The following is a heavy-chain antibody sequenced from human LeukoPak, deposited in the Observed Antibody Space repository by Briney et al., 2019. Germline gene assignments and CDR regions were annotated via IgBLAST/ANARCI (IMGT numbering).Heavy chain of an antibody. V-gene: IGHV3-33*06. Sequence: GGSLRLSCAASGFTFSNYGMQWVRQAPRQGLEWVAVIWYDGTNKYYADSVKGRFSISRDNSKNTLFLQTNSLRAEDTAVYYCAKDRESRYGAYDLGDNWGQGTLVTVSS. D-gene: IGHD5-12*01. CDR2: IWYDGTNK. CDR1: GFTFSNYG. J-gene: IGHJ4*02. CDR3: AKDRESRYGAYDLGDN.